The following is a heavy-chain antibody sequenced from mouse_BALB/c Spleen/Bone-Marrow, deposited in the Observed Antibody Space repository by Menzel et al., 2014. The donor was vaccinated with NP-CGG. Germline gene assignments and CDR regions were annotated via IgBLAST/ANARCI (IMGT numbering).Heavy chain of an antibody. CDR1: GYSITSAYA. V-gene: IGHV3-2*02. J-gene: IGHJ2*01. CDR2: ITSSGHT. D-gene: IGHD3-1*01. Sequence: EVQLQQSGPGLMKPSQSLSLTCTVTGYSITSAYACNWIRQFPGDKLEWMGYITSSGHTSYNPSLKSRISIARDTSKNQFFLQLNSVTTEDTATYYCARSGNFFDYWGQGTTLTVSS. CDR3: ARSGNFFDY.